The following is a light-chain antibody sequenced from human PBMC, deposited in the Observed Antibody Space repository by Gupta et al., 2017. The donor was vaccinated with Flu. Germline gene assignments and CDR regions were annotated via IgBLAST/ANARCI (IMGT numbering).Light chain of an antibody. CDR2: GAS. CDR1: QSVASSY. V-gene: IGKV3-20*01. Sequence: EIVLTQSPDTLSLSPGERATLSCRASQSVASSYLAWYQQKSGQAPRLFIYGASNRATGIPDRFSGSGSGTDFTLTISRLEPEDFAVYYCQQYGSSPLTFGQGTRLEIK. J-gene: IGKJ5*01. CDR3: QQYGSSPLT.